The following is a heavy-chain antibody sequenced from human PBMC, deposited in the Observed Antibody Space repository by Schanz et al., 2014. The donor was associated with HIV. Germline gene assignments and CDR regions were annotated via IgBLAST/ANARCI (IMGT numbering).Heavy chain of an antibody. Sequence: QVQLHQWGAGLLKPSETLSLTCAVYGGSFSAYYWSWIRQPPGKGLEWIGEINHRGITNYNPSLESRATISMDPSKNQFSLKLNSATAADTATYYCARGPWAGSGSYPLDYWGQGTLVTVSS. J-gene: IGHJ4*02. CDR2: INHRGIT. V-gene: IGHV4-34*01. CDR3: ARGPWAGSGSYPLDY. D-gene: IGHD3-10*01. CDR1: GGSFSAYY.